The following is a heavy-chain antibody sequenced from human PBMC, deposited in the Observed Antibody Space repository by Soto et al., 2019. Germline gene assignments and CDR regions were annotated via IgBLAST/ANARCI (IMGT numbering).Heavy chain of an antibody. Sequence: ASVKVSCKASGFTFTSSAVQWVRQARGQRLEWIGWIVVGSGNTNYAQKFQERVTITRDMSTSTAYMELSSLRSEDTAVYYCAAETVGAHYYYYGMDVWGQGTTVTVSS. CDR3: AAETVGAHYYYYGMDV. J-gene: IGHJ6*02. CDR2: IVVGSGNT. V-gene: IGHV1-58*01. CDR1: GFTFTSSA. D-gene: IGHD1-26*01.